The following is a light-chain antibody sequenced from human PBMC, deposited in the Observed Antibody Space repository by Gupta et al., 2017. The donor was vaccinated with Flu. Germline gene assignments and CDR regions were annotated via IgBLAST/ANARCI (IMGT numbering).Light chain of an antibody. J-gene: IGLJ3*02. CDR2: EVR. Sequence: QSALTQPVSVSGSPGQSITIPCTGTSSDVGGYNYVSRYQQHPGQAPKLMIYEVRNRPSGVSNRFSGSKSGNTASLTISGLQAEDEADYYCSSYKSSSTLFGGGTKLTVL. CDR3: SSYKSSSTL. CDR1: SSDVGGYNY. V-gene: IGLV2-14*01.